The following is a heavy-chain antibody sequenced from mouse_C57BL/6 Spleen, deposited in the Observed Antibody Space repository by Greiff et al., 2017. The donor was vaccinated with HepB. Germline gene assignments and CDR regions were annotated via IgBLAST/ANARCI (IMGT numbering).Heavy chain of an antibody. V-gene: IGHV14-1*01. CDR1: GFNIKDYY. Sequence: VQLQQSGAELVRPGASVKLSCTASGFNIKDYYMHWVKQRPEQGLEWIGRIDPEDGDTEYAPKFQGKATMTADTSSNTAYLQLSSLTSEYTAVYYCTTQISNYDFDYWGQGTTLTVSS. J-gene: IGHJ2*01. D-gene: IGHD2-5*01. CDR2: IDPEDGDT. CDR3: TTQISNYDFDY.